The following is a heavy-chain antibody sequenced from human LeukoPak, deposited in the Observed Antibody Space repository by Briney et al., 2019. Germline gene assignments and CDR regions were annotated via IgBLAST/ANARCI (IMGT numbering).Heavy chain of an antibody. CDR3: AREGELTYCGGDCYSEAFDI. CDR2: ISCCGSYI. D-gene: IGHD2-21*02. J-gene: IGHJ3*02. CDR1: GFTFSIYN. Sequence: GGSLRLPCAASGFTFSIYNMNWVRRARGWGLVWVSYISCCGSYIYYAGSVKGRFTISRDNAKNSLYLQMNSLRAEDTALYYCAREGELTYCGGDCYSEAFDIWGQGTSVTVSS. V-gene: IGHV3-21*01.